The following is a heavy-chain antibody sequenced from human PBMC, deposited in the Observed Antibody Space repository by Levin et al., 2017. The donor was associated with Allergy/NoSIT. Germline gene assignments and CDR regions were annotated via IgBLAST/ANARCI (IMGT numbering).Heavy chain of an antibody. V-gene: IGHV4-34*01. CDR1: GGSFSGYY. D-gene: IGHD6-19*01. CDR2: INHSGST. CDR3: ARGRTAVAGTKGTALFDY. Sequence: GSLRLSCAVYGGSFSGYYWSWIRQPPGKGLEWIGEINHSGSTNYNPSLKSRVTISVDTSKNQFSLKLSSVTAADTAVYYCARGRTAVAGTKGTALFDYWGQGTLVTVSS. J-gene: IGHJ4*02.